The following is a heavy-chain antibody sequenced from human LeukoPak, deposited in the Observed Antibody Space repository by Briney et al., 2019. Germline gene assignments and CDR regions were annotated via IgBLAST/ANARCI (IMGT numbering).Heavy chain of an antibody. D-gene: IGHD3-22*01. CDR2: IYKSGST. J-gene: IGHJ4*02. Sequence: PSETLSLTCTVSGGSIGWDYWSWIRQSAGEGLEWFGRIYKSGSTNYNPSFRSRVTMSVDTSKNQFSLNVTSVTAADTAVYYCAREEYFQDSNGYSYYFHSWGQGSLVTVSS. V-gene: IGHV4-4*07. CDR1: GGSIGWDY. CDR3: AREEYFQDSNGYSYYFHS.